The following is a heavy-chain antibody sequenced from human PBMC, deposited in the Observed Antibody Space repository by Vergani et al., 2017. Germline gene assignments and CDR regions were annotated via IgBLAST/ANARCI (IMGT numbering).Heavy chain of an antibody. CDR3: AREGITIFGVDQYYYYYYMDV. V-gene: IGHV1-69*13. CDR2: IIPIFGTA. J-gene: IGHJ6*03. D-gene: IGHD3-3*01. Sequence: QVQLVQSGAEVKKPGASVKVSCKASGYTFTSYGISWVRQAPGQGLEWMGGIIPIFGTANYAQKFQGRVTITADESTSTAYMELSSLRSEDTAVYYCAREGITIFGVDQYYYYYYMDVWGKGTTVTVSS. CDR1: GYTFTSYG.